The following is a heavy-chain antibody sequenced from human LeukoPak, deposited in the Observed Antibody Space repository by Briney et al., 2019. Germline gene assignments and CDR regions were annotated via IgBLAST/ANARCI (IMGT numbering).Heavy chain of an antibody. CDR3: ARRGSYGYYFDY. J-gene: IGHJ4*02. CDR2: ISYSGST. Sequence: SETLPLTCTVSGGSISSSSYYWGWIRQPPGKGLECIGIISYSGSTSYNPSLKSRVTISVDTPKNQFSLKLSSVTAADTAVYYCARRGSYGYYFDYWGQGTLVTVSS. CDR1: GGSISSSSYY. D-gene: IGHD3-16*01. V-gene: IGHV4-39*01.